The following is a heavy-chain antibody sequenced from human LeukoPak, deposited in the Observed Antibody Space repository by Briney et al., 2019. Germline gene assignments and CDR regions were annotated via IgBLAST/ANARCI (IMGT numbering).Heavy chain of an antibody. CDR2: IWADEKYK. D-gene: IGHD1-26*01. V-gene: IGHV3-33*01. J-gene: IGHJ4*02. CDR3: ARARLASGGWYFAH. CDR1: GFTFSTSA. Sequence: GGSLRLSCVASGFTFSTSAMHWVRQTPGKGLEWVSVIWADEKYKDYVDSVKGRFTISRDNSGNTLYLQMSSPRAEDTAVYYCARARLASGGWYFAHWGQGTLVTVSS.